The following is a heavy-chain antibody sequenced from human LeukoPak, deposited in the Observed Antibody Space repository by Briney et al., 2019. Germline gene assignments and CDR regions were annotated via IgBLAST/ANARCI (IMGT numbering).Heavy chain of an antibody. V-gene: IGHV3-48*04. Sequence: HPGGSLRLSCAASGFTFSSYSMNWVRQAPGKGLEWVSYISSSSSTIYYADSVKGRFTISRDNAKNSLYLQMNSLRAEDTAVYYCARDLTRFVVAATRGDYWGQGTLVTVSS. J-gene: IGHJ4*02. D-gene: IGHD2-15*01. CDR3: ARDLTRFVVAATRGDY. CDR2: ISSSSSTI. CDR1: GFTFSSYS.